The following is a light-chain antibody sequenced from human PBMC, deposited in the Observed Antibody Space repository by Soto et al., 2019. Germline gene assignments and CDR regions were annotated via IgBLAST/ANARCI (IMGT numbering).Light chain of an antibody. J-gene: IGKJ1*01. V-gene: IGKV3-20*01. CDR3: QQYGSSYPWT. CDR2: GAS. CDR1: QSVSRNY. Sequence: EIVMTQSPATLSVSPGERATLSCRASQSVSRNYLAWYQQKPGQAPRLLIYGASSRATGIPDRFSGSGSGTDFTLTIRRLEPEDFAVYYCQQYGSSYPWTFGQGTKVDIK.